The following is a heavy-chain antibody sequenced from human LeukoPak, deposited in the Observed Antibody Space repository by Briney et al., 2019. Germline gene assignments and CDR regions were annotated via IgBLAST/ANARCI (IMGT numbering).Heavy chain of an antibody. CDR2: MNPNSGNT. J-gene: IGHJ2*01. Sequence: ASVKVSCKASGYTFTSYVMNWVRQAPGQGLEWMGWMNPNSGNTGYAQKFQGRVTMTRNTSISTAYMELSSLRSEDTAVYYCAREGGEIFDVSFDLWGRGTLVTVSS. CDR1: GYTFTSYV. V-gene: IGHV1-8*02. D-gene: IGHD3-16*01. CDR3: AREGGEIFDVSFDL.